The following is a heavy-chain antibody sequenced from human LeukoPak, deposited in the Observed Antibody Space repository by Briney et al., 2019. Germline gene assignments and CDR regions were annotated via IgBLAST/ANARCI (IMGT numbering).Heavy chain of an antibody. CDR1: GFTFSSYW. Sequence: GGSLRLSCAASGFTFSSYWMTWVRQAPGKGLEWVANIKQDGSEKYYVDSVKGRFTISRDNSKNSLYLQMNSLRVEDTAAYYCARLDYDWDAFDIWGQGTMVTVSS. CDR2: IKQDGSEK. V-gene: IGHV3-7*04. J-gene: IGHJ3*02. CDR3: ARLDYDWDAFDI. D-gene: IGHD3-22*01.